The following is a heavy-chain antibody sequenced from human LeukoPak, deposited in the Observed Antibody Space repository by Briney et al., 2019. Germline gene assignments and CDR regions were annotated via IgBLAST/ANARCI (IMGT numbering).Heavy chain of an antibody. CDR1: GYSFTSYW. J-gene: IGHJ3*02. D-gene: IGHD5-18*01. CDR2: IYPGDSDT. V-gene: IGHV5-51*01. Sequence: PGASIKFSSKGSGYSFTSYWIGWGRQIPGNGLEWMGIIYPGDSDTRYSPSFQGQVTTSADKSISTAYLQWSGLEASDTDMYYCATRGGYSYSDAFDIWGQGTMVTVSS. CDR3: ATRGGYSYSDAFDI.